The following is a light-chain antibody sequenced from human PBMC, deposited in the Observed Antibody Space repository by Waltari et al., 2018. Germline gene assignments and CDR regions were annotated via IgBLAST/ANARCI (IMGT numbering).Light chain of an antibody. J-gene: IGLJ1*01. V-gene: IGLV1-40*01. CDR3: QSYDSSLSGYV. CDR1: SSHIGAGYD. Sequence: QSVLTQPPSVSGAPGQRVTISCTGSSSHIGAGYDVPWYQQRPGTAPKLLIYGNSNRPSGVPDRFSGSKSGTSASLAITGLQAEDEADYYCQSYDSSLSGYVFGTGTKVTVL. CDR2: GNS.